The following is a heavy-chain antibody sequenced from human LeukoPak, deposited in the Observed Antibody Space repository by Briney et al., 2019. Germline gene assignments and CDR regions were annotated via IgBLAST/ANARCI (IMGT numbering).Heavy chain of an antibody. CDR2: INTDGSYT. V-gene: IGHV3-74*01. D-gene: IGHD1-1*01. CDR1: GFTFSSYG. CDR3: ARGGLEPVDY. Sequence: PGGSLRLSCAASGFTFSSYGMHWVRQAPGKGLEWVSRINTDGSYTNCADSVKGRFTISRDNAKNTLYLQMNSLRVEDTALYYCARGGLEPVDYWGQGTLVTVSS. J-gene: IGHJ4*02.